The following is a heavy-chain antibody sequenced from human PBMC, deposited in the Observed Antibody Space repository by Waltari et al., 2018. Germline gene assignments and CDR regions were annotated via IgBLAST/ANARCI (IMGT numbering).Heavy chain of an antibody. D-gene: IGHD3-16*01. CDR3: ARDARLINFDY. CDR2: ISTYTGNP. CDR1: GYTFSPYS. Sequence: QVQLVQSGSELKNPGASVKISCRTSGYTFSPYSLNWLRQAPGQGLEWMGYISTYTGNPTYAQGFTGRFVFSLDTSVSTAYLQIDGLRAEDTGLYYCARDARLINFDYWGQGTLVTVSS. J-gene: IGHJ4*02. V-gene: IGHV7-4-1*01.